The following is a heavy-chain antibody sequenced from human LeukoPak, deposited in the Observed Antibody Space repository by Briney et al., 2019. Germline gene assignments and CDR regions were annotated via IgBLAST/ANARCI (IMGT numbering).Heavy chain of an antibody. CDR1: GFTVSNNY. Sequence: QPGGSLRLSCAASGFTVSNNYMTWVRQAPGKGLEWVSIIYSSAYIYYSDSVKGRFTISRDNSKNTLYLQMNSLRAEDTAVYYCASQDVLHNGAHWVHLQHWGQGTLVTVSS. J-gene: IGHJ1*01. CDR2: IYSSAYI. CDR3: ASQDVLHNGAHWVHLQH. V-gene: IGHV3-53*01. D-gene: IGHD2-8*01.